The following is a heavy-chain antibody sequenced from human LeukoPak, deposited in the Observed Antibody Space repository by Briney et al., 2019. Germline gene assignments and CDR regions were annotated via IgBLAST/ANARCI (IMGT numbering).Heavy chain of an antibody. V-gene: IGHV4-39*01. Sequence: SETLSLTCTVSGGSISSSSYYWGWIRQPPGKGLEWIGSIYYSGSTYYNPSLKSRVTISVDTSKNQFSLKLSSVTAADTAVYYCATLGDCSSTSCYRGKFKHHYYYGMDVWGQGTTVTVSS. CDR2: IYYSGST. CDR1: GGSISSSSYY. D-gene: IGHD2-2*01. CDR3: ATLGDCSSTSCYRGKFKHHYYYGMDV. J-gene: IGHJ6*02.